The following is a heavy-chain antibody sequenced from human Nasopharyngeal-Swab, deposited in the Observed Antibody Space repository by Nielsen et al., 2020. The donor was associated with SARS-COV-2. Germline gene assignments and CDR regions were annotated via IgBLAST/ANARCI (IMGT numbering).Heavy chain of an antibody. Sequence: SETLSLTCTVSGGSISSYYWSWIRQPPGKGLEWIGYIYYSGSTNYHPSLKSRVTISVDTSKNQFSLKLSSVTAADTAVYYCARDGTPRDYFDYWGQGTLVTVSS. V-gene: IGHV4-59*01. D-gene: IGHD1-26*01. CDR2: IYYSGST. CDR3: ARDGTPRDYFDY. CDR1: GGSISSYY. J-gene: IGHJ4*02.